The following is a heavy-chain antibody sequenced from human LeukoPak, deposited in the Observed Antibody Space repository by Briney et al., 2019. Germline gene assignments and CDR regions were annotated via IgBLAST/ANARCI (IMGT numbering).Heavy chain of an antibody. CDR1: GFTVSSNY. CDR3: AVREIKWLQLIDY. V-gene: IGHV3-30*02. Sequence: GGSLRLSCAASGFTVSSNYMSWVRQAPGKGLEWVAFIRYDGSNKYYADSVKGRFTISRDNSKNTLYLQMNSLRAEDTAVYYCAVREIKWLQLIDYWGQGTLVTVSS. J-gene: IGHJ4*02. D-gene: IGHD5-24*01. CDR2: IRYDGSNK.